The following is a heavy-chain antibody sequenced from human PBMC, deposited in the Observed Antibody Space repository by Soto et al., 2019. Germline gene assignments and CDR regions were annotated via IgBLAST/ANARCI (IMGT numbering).Heavy chain of an antibody. CDR3: ARDLFGEDGAGYFDY. Sequence: QVHLVQSGVEVKKSGASVKVSCKASGYSFSTYGISWVRQAPGQGLEWMGWISGLNGNTNYAQNLQGRVTMTTDTSXGTAYMELRSLGFDDTAMYYCARDLFGEDGAGYFDYWGQGTLVTVSS. V-gene: IGHV1-18*01. J-gene: IGHJ4*02. CDR2: ISGLNGNT. D-gene: IGHD3-10*01. CDR1: GYSFSTYG.